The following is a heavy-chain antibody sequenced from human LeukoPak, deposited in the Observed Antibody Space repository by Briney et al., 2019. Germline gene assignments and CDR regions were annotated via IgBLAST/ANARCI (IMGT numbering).Heavy chain of an antibody. Sequence: ASVKVSCKASGNTFTSYYMHWARQAPGQGLEWMGIINPSGGSTSYAQKFQGRVTMTRDMSTSTVYMELSSLRAEDTAVYYCAKDLSTVTTGPFDYWGQGTLVTVSS. D-gene: IGHD4-11*01. V-gene: IGHV1-46*01. J-gene: IGHJ4*02. CDR1: GNTFTSYY. CDR2: INPSGGST. CDR3: AKDLSTVTTGPFDY.